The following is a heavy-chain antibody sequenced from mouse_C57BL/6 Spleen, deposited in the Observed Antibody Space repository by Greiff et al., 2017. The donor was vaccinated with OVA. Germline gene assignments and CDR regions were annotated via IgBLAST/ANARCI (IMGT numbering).Heavy chain of an antibody. CDR1: GYTFTSYW. CDR2: IDPSDSET. V-gene: IGHV1-52*01. J-gene: IGHJ2*01. CDR3: ARSDYGFFDY. D-gene: IGHD2-2*01. Sequence: QVQLQQPGAELVRPGSSVKLSCKASGYTFTSYWMHWVKQRPIQGLEWIGNIDPSDSETHYNQKFKDKATLTVDKTSGTSYMQLSSLTSEDSAVYFCARSDYGFFDYWGQGTTLTVSS.